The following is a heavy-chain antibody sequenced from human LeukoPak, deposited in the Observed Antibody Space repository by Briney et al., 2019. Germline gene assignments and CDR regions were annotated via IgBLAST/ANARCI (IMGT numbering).Heavy chain of an antibody. D-gene: IGHD1-26*01. J-gene: IGHJ4*02. CDR3: AREERVGATYGVY. Sequence: GASVKVSCKASGYTFTSYGISWVRQAPGQGLEWMGIINPSGGSTSYAQKFQGRVTLTRDTSTSTVYMELSSLRSEDTAVYYCAREERVGATYGVYWGQGTLVTVSS. CDR2: INPSGGST. V-gene: IGHV1-46*01. CDR1: GYTFTSYG.